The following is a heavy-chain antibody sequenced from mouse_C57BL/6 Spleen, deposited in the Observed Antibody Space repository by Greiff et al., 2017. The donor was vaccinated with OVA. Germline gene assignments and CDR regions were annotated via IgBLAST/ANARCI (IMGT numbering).Heavy chain of an antibody. CDR2: IYPGSGST. J-gene: IGHJ1*03. Sequence: VQLQQPGAELVKPGASVKMSCKASGYTFTSYWITWVKQRPGQGLEWIGDIYPGSGSTNYNEKFKSKATLTVDTSSSTAYMQLSSLTSEDSAVYYCARYSYYYGSSYDWYFDVWGTGTTVTVSS. CDR1: GYTFTSYW. V-gene: IGHV1-55*01. CDR3: ARYSYYYGSSYDWYFDV. D-gene: IGHD1-1*01.